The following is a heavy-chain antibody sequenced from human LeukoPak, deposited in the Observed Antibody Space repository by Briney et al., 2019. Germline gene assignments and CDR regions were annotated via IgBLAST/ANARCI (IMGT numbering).Heavy chain of an antibody. D-gene: IGHD3-22*01. Sequence: GGSLRLSCAASGFTFSDYYMSWVRQAPGKGLEWVSRIDDSGVIRSYADSVKGRFTISRDNSKMTLTLQMNSLRAEDTAVYYCAKRLKRNYYYHYAMDVWGQGTTVTVSS. J-gene: IGHJ6*02. V-gene: IGHV3-23*01. CDR2: IDDSGVIR. CDR1: GFTFSDYY. CDR3: AKRLKRNYYYHYAMDV.